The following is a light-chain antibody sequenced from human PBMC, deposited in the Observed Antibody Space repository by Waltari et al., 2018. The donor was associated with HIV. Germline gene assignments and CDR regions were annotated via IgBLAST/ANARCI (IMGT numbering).Light chain of an antibody. V-gene: IGLV3-19*01. Sequence: SSELTQDATVSVSLGQTATITCQGDSLRSYYASWDQQKPGLAPVLVFYGKRNRPSDSPGRFSGSSSRNTAALISTATQAGDEADYYCHSRDGSAKRAVFGGGTKLTVL. J-gene: IGLJ3*02. CDR3: HSRDGSAKRAV. CDR1: SLRSYY. CDR2: GKR.